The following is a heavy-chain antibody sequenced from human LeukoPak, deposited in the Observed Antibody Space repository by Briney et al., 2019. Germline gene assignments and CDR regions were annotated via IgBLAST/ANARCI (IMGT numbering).Heavy chain of an antibody. CDR2: ISRSGTTM. J-gene: IGHJ4*02. CDR1: GFSFSSFE. D-gene: IGHD3-16*01. V-gene: IGHV3-48*03. CDR3: YRNNYGLFIYYFDY. Sequence: GGSLRLSCAASGFSFSSFEMNWVRQAPGKGLEWISYISRSGTTMYYADSVKGRLTISRDNAKNSLYLQMNSLRAEDTAVYYCYRNNYGLFIYYFDYWGQGTLVTVSS.